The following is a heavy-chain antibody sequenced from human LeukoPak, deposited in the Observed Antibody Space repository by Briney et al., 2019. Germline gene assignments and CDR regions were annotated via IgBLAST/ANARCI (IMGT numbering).Heavy chain of an antibody. Sequence: ASVKVSCKASGYTFTSYGISWVRQAPGQGLEWMGWISAYNGNTNYAQKLQGRVTMTTDTSTSTAYMELRSLRPDDTAVYYCARSDYDFWSGRVPPFDYWGQGTLVTVSS. D-gene: IGHD3-3*01. CDR2: ISAYNGNT. V-gene: IGHV1-18*01. CDR1: GYTFTSYG. CDR3: ARSDYDFWSGRVPPFDY. J-gene: IGHJ4*02.